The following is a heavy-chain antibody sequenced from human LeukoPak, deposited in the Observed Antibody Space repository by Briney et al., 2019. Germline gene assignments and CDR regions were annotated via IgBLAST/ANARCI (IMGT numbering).Heavy chain of an antibody. V-gene: IGHV3-23*01. CDR3: AKDGGLWVSAHWGDS. CDR1: GFTFSSYG. D-gene: IGHD7-27*01. Sequence: GGSLRLSCAGSGFTFSSYGMSWVRQAPGKGLEWVSTITTSDGNTYYADSVKGRFTVSRDNSKNTLFLQMNSLRAEDTAVYYCAKDGGLWVSAHWGDSWGRGTLVTVSS. J-gene: IGHJ4*02. CDR2: ITTSDGNT.